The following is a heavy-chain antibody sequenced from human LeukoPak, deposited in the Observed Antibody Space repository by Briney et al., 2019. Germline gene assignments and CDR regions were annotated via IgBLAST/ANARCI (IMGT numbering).Heavy chain of an antibody. CDR3: ARVDCSGGSCYLDY. D-gene: IGHD2-15*01. CDR1: GGTFSSYA. J-gene: IGHJ4*02. CDR2: IIPTFGTA. Sequence: SVKVSCKASGGTFSSYAISWVRQAPGQGLEWMGGIIPTFGTANYAQKFQGRVTITADESTSTAYVELSSLRSEDTAVYYCARVDCSGGSCYLDYWGQGTLVTVSS. V-gene: IGHV1-69*13.